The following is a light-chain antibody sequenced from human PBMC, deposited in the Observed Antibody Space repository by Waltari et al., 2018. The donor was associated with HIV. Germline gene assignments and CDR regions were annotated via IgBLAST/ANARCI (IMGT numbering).Light chain of an antibody. CDR3: AASDDSLSGWL. Sequence: QSELTQPPSVSGTPGQRVTISCSGSSSNIGSNSVYWYQQLPGTAPKLLISRNNRRPSGVPDRFSGSKSGTSASLAISGLRAEDEADYFCAASDDSLSGWLFGGGTKLTVL. J-gene: IGLJ3*02. CDR1: SSNIGSNS. V-gene: IGLV1-47*01. CDR2: RNN.